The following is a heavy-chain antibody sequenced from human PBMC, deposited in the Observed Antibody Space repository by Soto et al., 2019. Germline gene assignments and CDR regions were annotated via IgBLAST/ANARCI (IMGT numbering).Heavy chain of an antibody. Sequence: EVHLVESGGGLVQPGGSLRLSCAASGFTFSNYWMHWVRQAPGKGLVWVSRIRGDGSMTNYADSVKGRFTISRDNAKNTLHVQMNSLRAEDTAVYYCVKEGLAADFDSWGQGTLVTVSS. J-gene: IGHJ4*02. CDR3: VKEGLAADFDS. V-gene: IGHV3-74*01. CDR1: GFTFSNYW. CDR2: IRGDGSMT. D-gene: IGHD6-13*01.